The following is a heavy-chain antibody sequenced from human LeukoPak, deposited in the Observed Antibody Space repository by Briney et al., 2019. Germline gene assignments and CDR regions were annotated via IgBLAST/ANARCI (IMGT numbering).Heavy chain of an antibody. CDR3: ARGDSGYDYGFDN. CDR2: IIPIFGTT. CDR1: GGTFSSHA. V-gene: IGHV1-69*05. Sequence: SVNVSCKASGGTFSSHAISWVRQAAGQEREGVGGIIPIFGTTHYAQKFQGRVTITKDESTSPGYMELRSLRSDDTAVYYCARGDSGYDYGFDNWGQGTLVTVSS. J-gene: IGHJ4*02. D-gene: IGHD5-12*01.